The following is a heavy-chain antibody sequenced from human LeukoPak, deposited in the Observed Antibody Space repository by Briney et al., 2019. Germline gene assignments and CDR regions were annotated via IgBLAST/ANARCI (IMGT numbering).Heavy chain of an antibody. CDR1: GYSFSSYD. V-gene: IGHV1-8*01. CDR2: MNPNSGNT. D-gene: IGHD2-2*01. CDR3: ATSGVVPAAIDYFDY. Sequence: ASVKVSCKASGYSFSSYDINWVRQATGQGLEWMGLMNPNSGNTGYAQKFQGRLTMTRSTSIGTAYMELSSLTSEDTAVYYCATSGVVPAAIDYFDYWGQGTLVTVSS. J-gene: IGHJ4*02.